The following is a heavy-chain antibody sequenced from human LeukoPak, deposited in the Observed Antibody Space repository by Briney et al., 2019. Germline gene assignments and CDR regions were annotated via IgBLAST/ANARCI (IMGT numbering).Heavy chain of an antibody. CDR3: AGSDIVATIDAFDI. CDR2: IWYDGSNK. J-gene: IGHJ3*02. CDR1: GFTFNSYA. V-gene: IGHV3-33*08. Sequence: GSLRPSCAASGFTFNSYAMNWVRQAPGKGLEWVAVIWYDGSNKYYADSVKGRFTISRNNSKNTLYLQMNSLRAEDTAVYHCAGSDIVATIDAFDIWGQGTMVTVSS. D-gene: IGHD5-12*01.